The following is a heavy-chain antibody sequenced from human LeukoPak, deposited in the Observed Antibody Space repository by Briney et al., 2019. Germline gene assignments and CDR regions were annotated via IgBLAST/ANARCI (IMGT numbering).Heavy chain of an antibody. Sequence: ASVKVFCKASGYTFTSYGISWVRQAPGQGLEWMGWVSAYNGNTNYAQKLQGRVTMTTDTSTSTAYMELRSLRSDDTAVYYCARVAQGPASYYYGSGRNWFDPWGQGTLVTVSS. V-gene: IGHV1-18*01. CDR3: ARVAQGPASYYYGSGRNWFDP. J-gene: IGHJ5*02. D-gene: IGHD3-10*01. CDR2: VSAYNGNT. CDR1: GYTFTSYG.